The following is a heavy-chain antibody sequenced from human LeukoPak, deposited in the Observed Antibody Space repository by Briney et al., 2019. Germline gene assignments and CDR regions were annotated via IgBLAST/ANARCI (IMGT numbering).Heavy chain of an antibody. J-gene: IGHJ3*02. CDR3: ARDFSIGWLQSPTMSDAFDI. CDR2: ISPSGAST. Sequence: ASVKVSCKASGYTFTNYYMHWVRQAPGQGLEWMGMISPSGASTSYAQKFQGRVTMTRDVSTSTVYMELSSLRAEDTAVYYCARDFSIGWLQSPTMSDAFDIWGQGTMVTVSS. V-gene: IGHV1-46*01. D-gene: IGHD5-24*01. CDR1: GYTFTNYY.